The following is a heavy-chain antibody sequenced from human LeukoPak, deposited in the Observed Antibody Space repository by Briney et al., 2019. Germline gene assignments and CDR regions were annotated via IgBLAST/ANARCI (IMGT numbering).Heavy chain of an antibody. J-gene: IGHJ4*02. D-gene: IGHD3-10*01. V-gene: IGHV3-30*02. Sequence: GGSLRLSCAASGFTFSSYGMHWVRQAPGKGLEWVAFIRYDGSNKYYADSVKGRFTISRDNSKNTLYLQMNSLRAEDTAVYYCAKDLRARGSGSYSPFDYWGQGTLVTVSS. CDR1: GFTFSSYG. CDR2: IRYDGSNK. CDR3: AKDLRARGSGSYSPFDY.